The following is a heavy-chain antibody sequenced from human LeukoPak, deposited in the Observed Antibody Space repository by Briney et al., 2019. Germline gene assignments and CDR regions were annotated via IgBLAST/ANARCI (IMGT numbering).Heavy chain of an antibody. CDR2: IYYSGST. CDR3: ARGAYCGGDCYYGVGAFDI. V-gene: IGHV4-59*01. Sequence: SETLSLTCTVSGGSISSYYWSWIRQPPGKGLEWIGYIYYSGSTNYNPSLKSRVTISVDTSTNQFSLKLSSVTAADTAVYYCARGAYCGGDCYYGVGAFDIRGQGTMVTVSS. J-gene: IGHJ3*02. D-gene: IGHD2-21*02. CDR1: GGSISSYY.